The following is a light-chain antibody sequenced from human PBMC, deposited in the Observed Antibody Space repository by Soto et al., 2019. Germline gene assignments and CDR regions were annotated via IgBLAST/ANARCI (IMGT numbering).Light chain of an antibody. V-gene: IGKV4-1*01. CDR3: QHYYSSPFT. Sequence: DIQLTQSPSSLSASVGDRVTITCQATQDTPDSLNWYQQKPGQPPKLVIYWASTRESGVPDRFSGGGSGTDFTLTISSLQAEDVAVYYCQHYYSSPFTFGQGTRLEIK. CDR2: WAS. CDR1: QDTPDS. J-gene: IGKJ5*01.